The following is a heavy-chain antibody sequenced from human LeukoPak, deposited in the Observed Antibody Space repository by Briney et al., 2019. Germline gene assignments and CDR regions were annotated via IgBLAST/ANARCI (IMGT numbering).Heavy chain of an antibody. Sequence: GGSLRLSCAASGFTFSGYEMNWVRQAPGKGLEWVSYISSSGSTIYYADSVKGRFTISRDNAKNSLYLQMNSLRAEDTAVYYCVELGITMIGGVWGKGTTVTISS. D-gene: IGHD3-10*02. J-gene: IGHJ6*04. CDR2: ISSSGSTI. CDR3: VELGITMIGGV. V-gene: IGHV3-48*03. CDR1: GFTFSGYE.